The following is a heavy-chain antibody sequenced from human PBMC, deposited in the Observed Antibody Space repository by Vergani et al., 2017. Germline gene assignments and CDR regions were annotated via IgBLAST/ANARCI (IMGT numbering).Heavy chain of an antibody. Sequence: EVQLVESGGGLVQPGGSLRVSCAASGFTLSSYGINWVRQAPGKGLEWVSYISGSGDTIFYAASVKGRFTISRDNAKNSIYLQMNSLRGEDTAVYCCARDVGSPNRGYSDYWGQGTLVTVSS. CDR1: GFTLSSYG. J-gene: IGHJ4*02. CDR2: ISGSGDTI. D-gene: IGHD7-27*01. V-gene: IGHV3-48*03. CDR3: ARDVGSPNRGYSDY.